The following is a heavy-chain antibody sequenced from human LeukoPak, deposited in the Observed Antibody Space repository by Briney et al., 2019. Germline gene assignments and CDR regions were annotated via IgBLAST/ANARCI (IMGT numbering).Heavy chain of an antibody. CDR2: INPNSGNT. CDR3: ARVTYSSAITMIVVANYYYYYMDV. D-gene: IGHD3-22*01. CDR1: GYTFIGYY. V-gene: IGHV1-8*02. Sequence: ASVKVSCKASGYTFIGYYMHWVRQAPGQGLEWMGWINPNSGNTGYAQKFQGRVTMTRNTSISTAYMELSSLRSEDTAVYYCARVTYSSAITMIVVANYYYYYMDVWGKGTTVTISS. J-gene: IGHJ6*03.